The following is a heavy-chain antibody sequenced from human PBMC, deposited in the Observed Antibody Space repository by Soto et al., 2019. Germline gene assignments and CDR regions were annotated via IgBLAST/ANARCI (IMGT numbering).Heavy chain of an antibody. J-gene: IGHJ3*02. CDR3: ARRPDGFDS. V-gene: IGHV4-34*01. CDR1: GGSFIYYQ. CDR2: INHRGST. Sequence: QVQLQQWGAGLLKPSETLSLTCAVSGGSFIYYQWSWIRQPPGKGLERIGEINHRGSTNYNPSLQSRATISIDTSSHQFSLTLRSATAADTAVYYCARRPDGFDSWSHGTMVNVSS.